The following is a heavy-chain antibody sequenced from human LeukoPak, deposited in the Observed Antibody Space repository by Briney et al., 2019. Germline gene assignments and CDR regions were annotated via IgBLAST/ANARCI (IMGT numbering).Heavy chain of an antibody. D-gene: IGHD4-17*01. CDR2: ISGDGGST. CDR1: GFTFSSHS. J-gene: IGHJ6*02. V-gene: IGHV3-43*02. CDR3: AKSYGSYYYSGMDV. Sequence: GGSLRLSCAASGFTFSSHSMNWVRQAPGKGLEWVSVISGDGGSTSHADSVEGRFTISRDNSKNSLYLQMNSLRTEDTAFYYCAKSYGSYYYSGMDVWGQGTTVTVSS.